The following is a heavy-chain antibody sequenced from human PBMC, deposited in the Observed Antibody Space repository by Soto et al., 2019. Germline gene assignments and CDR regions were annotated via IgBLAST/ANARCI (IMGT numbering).Heavy chain of an antibody. CDR2: ISSSTSHT. V-gene: IGHV3-11*05. CDR3: ARGRGAAADYFDF. Sequence: QVQLVESGGGLVKPGGSLRLSFAVSGFTFSDYYMTWIRQAPGKGLEWVSYISSSTSHTNYADSVKGRYTISRDNAKNSMFLQMNSLRAEDTAVYYCARGRGAAADYFDFWGQGTLVTVSS. J-gene: IGHJ4*02. CDR1: GFTFSDYY. D-gene: IGHD6-13*01.